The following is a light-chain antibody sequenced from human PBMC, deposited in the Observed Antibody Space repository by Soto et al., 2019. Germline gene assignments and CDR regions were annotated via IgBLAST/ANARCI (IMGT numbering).Light chain of an antibody. CDR2: GAS. CDR3: QQYEKWSPYT. Sequence: EIVMTQSPANLSVSLGERATLSCRASQSVSSKLAWYQPKPGQGPRLLIYGASTRATSIPARFSSRGSGTEFTLTINSLQSEDFAVYYCQQYEKWSPYTFGQGPKLEIK. V-gene: IGKV3-15*01. CDR1: QSVSSK. J-gene: IGKJ2*01.